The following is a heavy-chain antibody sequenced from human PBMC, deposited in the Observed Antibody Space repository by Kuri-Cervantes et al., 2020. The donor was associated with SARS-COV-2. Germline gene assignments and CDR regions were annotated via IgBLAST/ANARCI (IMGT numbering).Heavy chain of an antibody. J-gene: IGHJ6*02. Sequence: GGSLRLSCAASGFTFSSYAMHWVRQAPGKGLEYVSAISSNGGSTYYANSVKGRFTISRDNAKNSLYLQMNSLRAEDTAVYYCARDLGYDYVWGSYRYRYYYGMDVWGQGTTVTVSS. CDR1: GFTFSSYA. D-gene: IGHD3-16*02. CDR3: ARDLGYDYVWGSYRYRYYYGMDV. CDR2: ISSNGGST. V-gene: IGHV3-64*01.